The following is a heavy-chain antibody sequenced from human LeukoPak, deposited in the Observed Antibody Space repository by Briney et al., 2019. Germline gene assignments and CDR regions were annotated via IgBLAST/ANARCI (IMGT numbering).Heavy chain of an antibody. D-gene: IGHD3-10*01. CDR3: TTDPLWFGELLSVC. CDR1: GFTFSSYA. CDR2: IRYDGSNK. V-gene: IGHV3-30*02. J-gene: IGHJ4*02. Sequence: GGSLRLSCAASGFTFSSYAMSWVRQAPGKGLEWVAFIRYDGSNKYYADSVKGRFTISRDNSKNTLYLQMNSLKTEDTAVYYCTTDPLWFGELLSVCWGQGTLVTVSS.